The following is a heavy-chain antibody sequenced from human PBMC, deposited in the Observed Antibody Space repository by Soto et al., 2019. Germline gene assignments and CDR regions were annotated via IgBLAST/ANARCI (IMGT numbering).Heavy chain of an antibody. D-gene: IGHD3-10*01. CDR1: GGSISSSTW. CDR3: ARDKDYYGSGSYSYFDY. J-gene: IGHJ4*02. CDR2: IYHSGST. Sequence: QVQLQESGPGLVKPSGTLSLTCAVSGGSISSSTWWSWVRQPPGKGLEWIGEIYHSGSTNYNPSLKSRVTISVDKSKNQFSLKLSSVTAADTAVYYCARDKDYYGSGSYSYFDYWGQGTLVTVSS. V-gene: IGHV4-4*02.